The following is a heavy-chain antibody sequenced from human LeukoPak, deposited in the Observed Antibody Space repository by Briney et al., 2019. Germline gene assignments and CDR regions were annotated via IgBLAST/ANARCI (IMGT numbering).Heavy chain of an antibody. Sequence: SETLSLTCTVSGDSTSSDRYYGGWVRQPPGTGLEWIGEIYHSGSTNYNPSLKSRVTISVDKSKNQFSLKLSSVTAADTAVYYCARDRGGSYYGTFDYWGQGTLVTVSS. CDR3: ARDRGGSYYGTFDY. V-gene: IGHV4-39*07. CDR2: IYHSGST. CDR1: GDSTSSDRYY. J-gene: IGHJ4*02. D-gene: IGHD1-26*01.